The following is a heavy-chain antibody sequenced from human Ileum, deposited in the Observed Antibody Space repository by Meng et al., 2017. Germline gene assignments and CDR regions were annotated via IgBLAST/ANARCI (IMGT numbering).Heavy chain of an antibody. CDR3: ASSTSGPELNY. V-gene: IGHV4-30-2*01. CDR2: IYQVGST. Sequence: HLQLQESGSGLVTSSQTLSLTCTVSGGSISSCAYSWTWIRQPPGKGLEWIGYIYQVGSTNYNPSLKSRVTIFVDTSKNQFSLKLTSVTAADTAVYYCASSTSGPELNYWGQGTLVTVSS. D-gene: IGHD2/OR15-2a*01. J-gene: IGHJ4*02. CDR1: GGSISSCAYS.